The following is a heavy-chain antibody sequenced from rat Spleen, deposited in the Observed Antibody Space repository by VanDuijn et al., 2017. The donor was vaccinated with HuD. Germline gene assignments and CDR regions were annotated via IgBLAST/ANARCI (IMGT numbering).Heavy chain of an antibody. CDR1: GFTFSAYN. CDR3: ARREYGGFFGYFDY. V-gene: IGHV5-25*01. CDR2: ISPSGGSI. J-gene: IGHJ2*01. D-gene: IGHD1-11*01. Sequence: EVQLVESDGGLVQPGRSLKLSCAASGFTFSAYNMAWVRQAPKKGLEWVASISPSGGSIYYRDSVKGRFTISRDNAKSTLYLQMDSLRSEDTATYYCARREYGGFFGYFDYWGQGVMVTVSS.